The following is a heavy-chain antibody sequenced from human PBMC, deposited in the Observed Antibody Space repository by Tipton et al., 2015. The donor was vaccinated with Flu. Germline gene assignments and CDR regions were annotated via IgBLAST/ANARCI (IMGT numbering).Heavy chain of an antibody. CDR3: ASYSSSYFDY. CDR1: GGSISSGGYY. CDR2: IYYSGST. D-gene: IGHD6-6*01. Sequence: LSCTVSGGSISSGGYYWSWIRQHPGKGLEWIGYIYYSGSTHYNPSLKNRVTISVDTSKNQFSLKLSSVTAADTAVYYCASYSSSYFDYWGQGTLVTVSS. V-gene: IGHV4-31*03. J-gene: IGHJ4*02.